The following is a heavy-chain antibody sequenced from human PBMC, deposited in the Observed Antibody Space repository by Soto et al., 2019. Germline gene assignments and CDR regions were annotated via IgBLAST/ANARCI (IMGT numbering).Heavy chain of an antibody. D-gene: IGHD3-16*01. J-gene: IGHJ6*02. CDR3: ARGLGGRMDD. CDR2: IIPILGET. Sequence: QVQLVQSGAEVKKPGSSVRVSCKASGTIFSSYTISWVRQAPGQGLEWMGRIIPILGETNSAQKFQGRVTITADKSTNTAYMELNSLRLEVTAVYYCARGLGGRMDDWGQGTTVTVSS. V-gene: IGHV1-69*08. CDR1: GTIFSSYT.